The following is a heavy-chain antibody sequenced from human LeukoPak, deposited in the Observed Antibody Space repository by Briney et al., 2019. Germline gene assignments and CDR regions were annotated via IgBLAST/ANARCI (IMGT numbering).Heavy chain of an antibody. CDR3: SRIDHDFFDY. D-gene: IGHD3-3*01. CDR2: IRSKVDGGST. Sequence: GGSLRLSXTASGFTFGDFAMSWVRQAPGRGLEWVSFIRSKVDGGSTEYAASVKGRFTVSRDDSKSIVYLQMDSLKSEDTAVYYCSRIDHDFFDYWGQGILVTVSS. CDR1: GFTFGDFA. J-gene: IGHJ4*02. V-gene: IGHV3-49*04.